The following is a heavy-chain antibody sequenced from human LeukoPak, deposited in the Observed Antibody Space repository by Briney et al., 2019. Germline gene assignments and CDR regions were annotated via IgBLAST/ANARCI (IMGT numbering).Heavy chain of an antibody. Sequence: ASVKVSCKASGYTITNDYMHWVRQAPGQGLEWMGVINPSGTGTSYAQKFQGRITMSRDTSTSTVYMELSSLRSEDTAFYYCATDHSMANTAWWFDPWGQGTLVTVSS. CDR3: ATDHSMANTAWWFDP. D-gene: IGHD5-24*01. CDR2: INPSGTGT. CDR1: GYTITNDY. J-gene: IGHJ5*02. V-gene: IGHV1-46*01.